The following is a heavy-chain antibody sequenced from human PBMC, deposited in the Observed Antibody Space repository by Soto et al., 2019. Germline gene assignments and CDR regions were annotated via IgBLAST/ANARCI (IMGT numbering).Heavy chain of an antibody. CDR3: ARDDVDTAMPYGMDV. J-gene: IGHJ6*02. Sequence: QVQLVQSGAEVKKPGSSVKVSCKASGGTFSSYAISWVRQAPGQGLEWMGGSIPIFGTANYAQKFQGRVTITAAESTGTAYMELSSLRSEDTAVYYCARDDVDTAMPYGMDVWGQGPTVTVSS. V-gene: IGHV1-69*12. CDR2: SIPIFGTA. CDR1: GGTFSSYA. D-gene: IGHD5-18*01.